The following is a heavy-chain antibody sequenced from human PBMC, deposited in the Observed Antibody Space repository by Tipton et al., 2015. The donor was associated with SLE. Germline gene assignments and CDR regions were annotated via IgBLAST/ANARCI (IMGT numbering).Heavy chain of an antibody. V-gene: IGHV4-34*01. CDR3: ARDGGVIAISWYFDL. CDR2: INHSGST. J-gene: IGHJ2*01. D-gene: IGHD2-21*01. CDR1: GGSFSGYY. Sequence: TLSLTCAVYGGSFSGYYWSWIRQPPGKGLEWIGEINHSGSTNYNPSLKSRVTISADTSKNQFSLKLSSVTAEDTAVYYCARDGGVIAISWYFDLWGRGTLVTVSS.